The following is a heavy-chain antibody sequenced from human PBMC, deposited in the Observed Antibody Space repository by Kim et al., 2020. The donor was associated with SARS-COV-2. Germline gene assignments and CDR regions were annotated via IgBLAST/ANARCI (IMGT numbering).Heavy chain of an antibody. CDR2: IYSGGSST. J-gene: IGHJ4*02. Sequence: GGSLRLSCAASGFTFSSYAMSWVRQAPGKGLEWVSVIYSGGSSTYYADSVKGRFIISRDNSKNTLYLQMNSLRAEDTAVYYCAKDRILWFGELGDYFDYWGQGTLVTVSS. D-gene: IGHD3-10*01. CDR3: AKDRILWFGELGDYFDY. V-gene: IGHV3-23*03. CDR1: GFTFSSYA.